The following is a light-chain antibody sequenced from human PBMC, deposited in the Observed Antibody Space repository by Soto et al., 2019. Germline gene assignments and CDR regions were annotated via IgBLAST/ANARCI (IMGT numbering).Light chain of an antibody. V-gene: IGLV2-18*02. J-gene: IGLJ1*01. Sequence: QSALTQPPSVSGSPGQSVAISCTGTSSDVGSYNRVSWYQQPPGTAPKLMIYDVSNRPSGVPDRFSGSKSGNTASLTISGLQAEDEADYYCSSFTTSSTYVSGPGTKLPVL. CDR2: DVS. CDR1: SSDVGSYNR. CDR3: SSFTTSSTYV.